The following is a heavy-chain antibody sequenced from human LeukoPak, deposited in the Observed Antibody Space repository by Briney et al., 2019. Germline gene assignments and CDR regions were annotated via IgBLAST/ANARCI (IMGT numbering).Heavy chain of an antibody. Sequence: PSETLSLTCAVYGGSFSGYYWSWIRQPPGKGLEWIGEINHSGSTNYNPSLKSRVTISVGTSKNQFSLKLSSVTAADTAVYYCARGGFTYYYDKRAFDIWGQGTMVTVSS. CDR2: INHSGST. CDR1: GGSFSGYY. V-gene: IGHV4-34*01. CDR3: ARGGFTYYYDKRAFDI. D-gene: IGHD3-22*01. J-gene: IGHJ3*02.